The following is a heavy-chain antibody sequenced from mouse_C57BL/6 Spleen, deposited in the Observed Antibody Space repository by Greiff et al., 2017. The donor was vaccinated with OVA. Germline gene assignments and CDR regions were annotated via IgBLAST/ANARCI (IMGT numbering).Heavy chain of an antibody. Sequence: VQLQQSGPELVKPGASVKISCKASGYSFTGYYMNWVKQSPEKSLEWIGEINPSTGGTTYNQKFKAKATLTVDKSSSKAYMQLKSLTSEDSAVYYCARGDGNYVGWFAYWGQGTLVTVSA. V-gene: IGHV1-42*01. CDR3: ARGDGNYVGWFAY. D-gene: IGHD2-1*01. CDR1: GYSFTGYY. CDR2: INPSTGGT. J-gene: IGHJ3*01.